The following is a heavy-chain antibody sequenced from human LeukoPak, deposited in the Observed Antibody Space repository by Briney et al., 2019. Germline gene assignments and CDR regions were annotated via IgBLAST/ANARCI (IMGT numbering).Heavy chain of an antibody. CDR3: ARSPGFSGYPYNWFDP. J-gene: IGHJ5*02. CDR1: GGSISSYY. D-gene: IGHD5-12*01. CDR2: IYYSGST. V-gene: IGHV4-59*08. Sequence: SETLSLTCTVSGGSISSYYWSWIRQPPGKGLEWIGYIYYSGSTNYNPSLKSRVTISVDTSKNQFSLKLSSVTAADTAVYYCARSPGFSGYPYNWFDPWGQGTLVTVSS.